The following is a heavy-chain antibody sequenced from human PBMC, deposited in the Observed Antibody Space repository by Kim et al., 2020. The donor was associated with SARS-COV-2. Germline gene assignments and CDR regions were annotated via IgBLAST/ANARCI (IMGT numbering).Heavy chain of an antibody. CDR2: ISNSGNP. D-gene: IGHD2-2*01. V-gene: IGHV4-31*03. Sequence: SETLSLTCSVSGGSIRSGGKFWTWIRQHPAKGLEWIGYISNSGNPHYSPSLRSRVSISLQTSENQFSLGLTSVTAADTAVYYCARGQPLDYWGQGILVTVSS. J-gene: IGHJ4*02. CDR3: ARGQPLDY. CDR1: GGSIRSGGKF.